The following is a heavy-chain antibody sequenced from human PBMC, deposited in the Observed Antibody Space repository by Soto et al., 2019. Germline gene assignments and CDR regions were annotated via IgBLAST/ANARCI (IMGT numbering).Heavy chain of an antibody. CDR3: ATQGFYRMDV. V-gene: IGHV4-31*09. Sequence: SETLSLTCTVSGGSISSGGYYWSWIRQHPGKGLEWIGYIYCSGSTYYNPSLKSRVTISIDKSKNQFSLKLNSVTAADTAVFYCATQGFYRMDVCGLRATVTVSS. J-gene: IGHJ6*02. CDR1: GGSISSGGYY. CDR2: IYCSGST.